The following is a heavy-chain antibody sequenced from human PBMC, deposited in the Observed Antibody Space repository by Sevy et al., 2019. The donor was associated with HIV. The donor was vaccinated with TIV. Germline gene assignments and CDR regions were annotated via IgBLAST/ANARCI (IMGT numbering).Heavy chain of an antibody. Sequence: ASVKVSCKASGYTFTSYGISWVRQAPGQGLEWMGWISAYNGNTNYAQKLQGRVTMTTDTSTGTAYMELRSLRSDDTAVYYCAATTLRYFDWLSPPYGMDVWGQGTTVTVSS. J-gene: IGHJ6*02. CDR2: ISAYNGNT. D-gene: IGHD3-9*01. CDR1: GYTFTSYG. CDR3: AATTLRYFDWLSPPYGMDV. V-gene: IGHV1-18*01.